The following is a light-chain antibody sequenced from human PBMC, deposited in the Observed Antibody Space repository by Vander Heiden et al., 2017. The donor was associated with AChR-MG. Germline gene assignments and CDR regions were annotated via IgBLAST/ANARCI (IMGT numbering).Light chain of an antibody. CDR3: QQTYSIPQT. V-gene: IGKV1-39*01. CDR1: QTISTV. J-gene: IGKJ2*01. CDR2: GAS. Sequence: DIQMTQSPSSLSASVGDRVTITCRASQTISTVLHWYQQKAGKAPTLLIYGASRLQSGVPSRFSGSGSGTDFTLTISILQPEDFATYYCQQTYSIPQTFGQGTKLEIK.